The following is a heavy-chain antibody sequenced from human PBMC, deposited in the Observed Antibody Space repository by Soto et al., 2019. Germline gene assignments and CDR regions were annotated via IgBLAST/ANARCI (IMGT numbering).Heavy chain of an antibody. CDR3: ANRYYDILEKRDYYCMDV. CDR2: ISGSGGST. Sequence: EVQLLESGGGLVQPGGSLRLSCAASGFTFSSDAMSWVRQAPGKGLEWVSAISGSGGSTYYAVSVKGRFTISWDNSKNTLYLHRNCFGAEDTAVYYWANRYYDILEKRDYYCMDVWGKVTAVTVSS. CDR1: GFTFSSDA. V-gene: IGHV3-23*01. D-gene: IGHD3-9*01. J-gene: IGHJ6*03.